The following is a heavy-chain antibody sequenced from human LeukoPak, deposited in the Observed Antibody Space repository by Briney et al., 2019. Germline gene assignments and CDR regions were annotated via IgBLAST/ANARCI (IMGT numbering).Heavy chain of an antibody. J-gene: IGHJ4*02. D-gene: IGHD3-9*01. CDR1: GFTFSSYG. Sequence: GGSLRLSCAASGFTFSSYGMHWVRQAPGKGLEWVAFIRYDGSNKYYADSVKGRFTISRDNSKNTLYLQMNSLRAEDTAVYYCAKDSALRYFDWFPSPDYWGQGTLVTVSS. CDR3: AKDSALRYFDWFPSPDY. V-gene: IGHV3-30*02. CDR2: IRYDGSNK.